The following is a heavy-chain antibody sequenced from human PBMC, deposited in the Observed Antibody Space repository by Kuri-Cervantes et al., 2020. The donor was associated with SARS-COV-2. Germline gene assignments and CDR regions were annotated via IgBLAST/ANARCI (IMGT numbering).Heavy chain of an antibody. V-gene: IGHV1-2*02. Sequence: ASVKVSCKASGYTFTGYYMHWVRQAPGQGLEWMGWINPNSGGTNYAQKFQGRVTMTRDTSTSTVYMELSSLRSEDTAVYYCARRNSRYYYYGMDVWGQGTTVTVSS. CDR2: INPNSGGT. CDR1: GYTFTGYY. CDR3: ARRNSRYYYYGMDV. J-gene: IGHJ6*02. D-gene: IGHD4-11*01.